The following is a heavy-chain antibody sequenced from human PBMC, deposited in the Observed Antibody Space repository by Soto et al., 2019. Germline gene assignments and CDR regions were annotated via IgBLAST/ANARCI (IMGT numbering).Heavy chain of an antibody. D-gene: IGHD6-13*01. CDR1: GYTFSNHG. Sequence: QVQLLQSGAEVKKPGASVKVSCKASGYTFSNHGITWVRQAPGQGLEWMGWIGVYNGNTHYTQSLQGRVTMTTDTSTGTAYIQLRGLRSDDPCVYYCARVRQHLGYFYYNKDVWGKGNTVTVAS. CDR3: ARVRQHLGYFYYNKDV. CDR2: IGVYNGNT. V-gene: IGHV1-18*01. J-gene: IGHJ6*03.